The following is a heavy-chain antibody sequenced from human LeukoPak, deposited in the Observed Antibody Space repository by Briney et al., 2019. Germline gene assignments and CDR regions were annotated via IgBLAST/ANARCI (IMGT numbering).Heavy chain of an antibody. Sequence: GASVKVSCKASGGTFSSYAISWVRQAPGQGLEWMGWNSAYNGNTNYAQKLQGRVTMTTDTSTSTAYMELRRLRSDDTAVYYCARGSRTYYDILTGYSPYYYYMDVWGKGTTVTVSS. CDR2: NSAYNGNT. V-gene: IGHV1-18*01. CDR1: GGTFSSYA. CDR3: ARGSRTYYDILTGYSPYYYYMDV. D-gene: IGHD3-9*01. J-gene: IGHJ6*03.